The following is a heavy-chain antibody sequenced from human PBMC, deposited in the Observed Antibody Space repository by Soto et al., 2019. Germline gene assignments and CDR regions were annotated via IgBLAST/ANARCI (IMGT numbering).Heavy chain of an antibody. CDR1: GYSFTSDW. CDR2: IDPSDSYT. J-gene: IGHJ5*02. D-gene: IGHD3-3*01. CDR3: ARHKIFANWFDP. V-gene: IGHV5-10-1*01. Sequence: GESLKISCKGYGYSFTSDWISWVRQMPGKGLEWMGRIDPSDSYTNYSPSFQGHVTISADKSISTAYLQWSSLKASDTAMYYCARHKIFANWFDPWGQGTLVTVSS.